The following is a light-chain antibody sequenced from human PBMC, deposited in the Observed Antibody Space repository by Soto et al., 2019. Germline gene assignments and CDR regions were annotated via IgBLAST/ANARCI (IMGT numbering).Light chain of an antibody. J-gene: IGKJ4*01. CDR3: QRYNNLPLT. Sequence: EILMTQSPSSLSVSPGDGATISCQASQGISDTLDWYHHKPGQTPRLLIYNTSNLDTGVPSRFSGSRSGTQFTLTISSLQSEDIAIYYCQRYNNLPLTFGGGTKVESK. CDR1: QGISDT. CDR2: NTS. V-gene: IGKV1-33*01.